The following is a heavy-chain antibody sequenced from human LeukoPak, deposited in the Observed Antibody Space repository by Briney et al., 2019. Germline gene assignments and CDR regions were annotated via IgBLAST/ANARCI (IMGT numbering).Heavy chain of an antibody. J-gene: IGHJ4*02. Sequence: PSETLSLTCAVYGGSFSGYYWSWIRQPPGKGLEWIGEINHSGSTNYNPSLKSRVTISVDTSKNQFSLKLSSVTAADTAVYYCAREGVRGGPYYWGQGTLVTVSS. CDR3: AREGVRGGPYY. V-gene: IGHV4-34*01. CDR1: GGSFSGYY. D-gene: IGHD3-16*01. CDR2: INHSGST.